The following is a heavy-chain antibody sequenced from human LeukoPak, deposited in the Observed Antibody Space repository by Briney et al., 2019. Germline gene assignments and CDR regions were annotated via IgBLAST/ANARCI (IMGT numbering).Heavy chain of an antibody. J-gene: IGHJ4*02. CDR1: GYTFTSYG. Sequence: ASVKVSCKASGYTFTSYGISWVRQAPGQGLEWMGWINPNSGGTNYAQKFQGRVTMTRDTSISTAYVELSRLRSDDTAVYYCARVFQKQLSDYWGQGSLVTVSS. V-gene: IGHV1-2*02. CDR3: ARVFQKQLSDY. D-gene: IGHD6-13*01. CDR2: INPNSGGT.